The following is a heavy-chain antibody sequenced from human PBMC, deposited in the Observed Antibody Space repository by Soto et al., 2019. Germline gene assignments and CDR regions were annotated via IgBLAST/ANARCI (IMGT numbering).Heavy chain of an antibody. J-gene: IGHJ4*02. CDR2: INPNSGGT. CDR1: GYTFTGYY. D-gene: IGHD3-10*01. V-gene: IGHV1-2*02. CDR3: ARVPTDYCGTGSRDY. Sequence: ASVKVSCKASGYTFTGYYMHWVRQAPGQGLEWMGWINPNSGGTNYAQKFQGRVTMTRDTSISTAYMELSRLRSDDTAVYYCARVPTDYCGTGSRDYWGQGTLVTVAS.